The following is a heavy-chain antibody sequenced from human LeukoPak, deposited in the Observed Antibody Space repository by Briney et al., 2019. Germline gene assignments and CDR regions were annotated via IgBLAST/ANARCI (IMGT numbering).Heavy chain of an antibody. CDR3: ARDGKGTGTIDY. Sequence: GGSLRLSCAASGFTFSNYWMHWVRQAPGKGLVWVSRINSDGRTTNYADSVKGRFTISRDNAKNSLYLQMNSLRAEDTAVYYCARDGKGTGTIDYWGQGTLVTVSS. CDR1: GFTFSNYW. J-gene: IGHJ4*02. CDR2: INSDGRTT. V-gene: IGHV3-74*01. D-gene: IGHD1-7*01.